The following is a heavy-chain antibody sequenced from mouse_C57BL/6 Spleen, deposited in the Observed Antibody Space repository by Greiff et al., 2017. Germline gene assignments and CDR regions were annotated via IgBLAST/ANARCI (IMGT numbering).Heavy chain of an antibody. Sequence: QVTLKESGPGILQSSQTLSMTCSFSGFSLSTSGMGVSWIRQPSGKGLEWLAHIYWDDDTRYNPSLKSRLTISKDTSRNQVFLNITSVDTADTSTYCCALSFYYVNYWYFDVWGTGPTVTVSS. CDR1: GFSLSTSGMG. J-gene: IGHJ1*03. D-gene: IGHD2-1*01. V-gene: IGHV8-12*01. CDR3: ALSFYYVNYWYFDV. CDR2: IYWDDDT.